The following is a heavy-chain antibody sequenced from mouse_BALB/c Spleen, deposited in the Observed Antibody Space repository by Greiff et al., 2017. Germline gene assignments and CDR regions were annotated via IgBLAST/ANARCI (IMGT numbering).Heavy chain of an antibody. CDR1: GYTFTSYT. Sequence: VQLKESGAELARPGASVKMSCKASGYTFTSYTMHWVKQRPGQGLEWIGYINPSSGYTNYNQKFKDKATLTADKSSSTAYMQLSSLTSEDSAVYYCAEGGNYHYWGQGTTLTVSS. CDR2: INPSSGYT. CDR3: AEGGNYHY. D-gene: IGHD2-1*01. J-gene: IGHJ2*01. V-gene: IGHV1-4*01.